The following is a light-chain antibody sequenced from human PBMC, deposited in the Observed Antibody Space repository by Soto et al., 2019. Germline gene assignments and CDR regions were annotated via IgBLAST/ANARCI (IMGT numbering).Light chain of an antibody. CDR1: QSVSSSY. CDR2: GAS. V-gene: IGKV3-20*01. J-gene: IGKJ1*01. Sequence: EIVLTQSPGTLSLSPGERATLSCRASQSVSSSYLAWYQQKPGQAPRLLIHGASSRATGIPDRFSGSGSGTDFTLTINRLEPEDLAVYYCQQYGSSPPWTFGQGTKVDIK. CDR3: QQYGSSPPWT.